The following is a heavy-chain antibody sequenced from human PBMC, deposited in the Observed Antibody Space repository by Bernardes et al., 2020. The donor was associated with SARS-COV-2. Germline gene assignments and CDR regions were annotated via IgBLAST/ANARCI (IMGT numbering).Heavy chain of an antibody. D-gene: IGHD3-22*01. Sequence: SNTLYVTCTVSGGSISSYYWSWIRQPAGTGLEWIGLIYPSGSTNSNPSLKSRVTMSVDTSKNQFSLKLSSVTAADTAVYYCARGRYYYDSSGYYLDYWGQGTLVTVSS. CDR3: ARGRYYYDSSGYYLDY. V-gene: IGHV4-4*07. J-gene: IGHJ4*02. CDR1: GGSISSYY. CDR2: IYPSGST.